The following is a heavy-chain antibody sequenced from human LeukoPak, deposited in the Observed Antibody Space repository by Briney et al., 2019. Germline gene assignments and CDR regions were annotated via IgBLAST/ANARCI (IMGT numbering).Heavy chain of an antibody. V-gene: IGHV4-39*01. Sequence: SETLSLTCSGASINNGHHYRAWIRQPPGKGLEWIGTIHYSGTPIFYNPSLERRVTLFADTSKNQFSLPLSSVTAADTATYYCAAGGDRAKAGYWGHGTLVTVSS. CDR3: AAGGDRAKAGY. D-gene: IGHD3-16*01. CDR1: GASINNGHHY. CDR2: IHYSGTP. J-gene: IGHJ4*01.